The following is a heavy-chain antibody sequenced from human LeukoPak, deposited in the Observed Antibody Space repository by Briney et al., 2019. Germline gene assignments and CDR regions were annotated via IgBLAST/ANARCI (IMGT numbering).Heavy chain of an antibody. D-gene: IGHD2-2*01. Sequence: ASVKVSCKASGGTFSSYAISWVRQAPGQGLEWMGRIIPIFGTANYAQKFQGRVTITTDESTSTAYMELSSLRSEDTAVYYCARVQGYCSSASCYDPDDAFDIWGQGTMATVSS. V-gene: IGHV1-69*05. CDR1: GGTFSSYA. CDR3: ARVQGYCSSASCYDPDDAFDI. CDR2: IIPIFGTA. J-gene: IGHJ3*02.